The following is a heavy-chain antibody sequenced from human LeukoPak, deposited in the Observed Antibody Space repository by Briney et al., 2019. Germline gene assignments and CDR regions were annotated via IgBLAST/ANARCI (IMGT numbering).Heavy chain of an antibody. CDR1: GGSIDSNS. J-gene: IGHJ5*02. Sequence: KASETLSLTCTVSGGSIDSNSWTWIRQPPGKGLEWIGYIYYSGTTNYNPSPKSRVTMSVDMSKNQFSLKLSSVTAADTAVYYCARRSSSWKNWFDPWGQGTLVTVSS. CDR2: IYYSGTT. D-gene: IGHD6-13*01. V-gene: IGHV4-59*01. CDR3: ARRSSSWKNWFDP.